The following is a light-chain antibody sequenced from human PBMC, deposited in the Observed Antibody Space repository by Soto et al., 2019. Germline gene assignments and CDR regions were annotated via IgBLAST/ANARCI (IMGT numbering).Light chain of an antibody. CDR3: QAYDYSLTASV. Sequence: QAVVTQPPSVSGAPGQRVTLSCTGNSSNLGAGYDVHWYQQLPGAAPKLVIFGNRNRPSGVPERFSGSKSGTSASLAITGLQAEDEAHYYCQAYDYSLTASVFGGGTKLTVL. V-gene: IGLV1-40*01. J-gene: IGLJ3*02. CDR1: SSNLGAGYD. CDR2: GNR.